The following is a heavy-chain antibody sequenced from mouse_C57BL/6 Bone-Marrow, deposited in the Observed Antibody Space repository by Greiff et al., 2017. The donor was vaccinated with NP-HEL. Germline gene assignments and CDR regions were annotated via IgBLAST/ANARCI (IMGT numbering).Heavy chain of an antibody. CDR1: GYTFTDYY. D-gene: IGHD1-1*01. CDR2: IYPGSGNT. J-gene: IGHJ2*01. CDR3: ARGGTTVVATGRYYFDY. V-gene: IGHV1-76*01. Sequence: VQLQQSGAELVRPGASVKLSCKASGYTFTDYYINWVKQRPGQGLEWIARIYPGSGNTYYNEKFKGKATLTAEKSSSTAYMQLSSLTSEDSAVYFCARGGTTVVATGRYYFDYWGQGTTLTVSS.